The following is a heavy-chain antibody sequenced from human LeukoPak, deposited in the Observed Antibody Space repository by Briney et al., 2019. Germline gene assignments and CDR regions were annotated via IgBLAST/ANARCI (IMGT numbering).Heavy chain of an antibody. CDR2: INSDGSST. CDR1: GFTFSSYW. J-gene: IGHJ6*03. V-gene: IGHV3-74*01. D-gene: IGHD2-2*01. CDR3: AKDDSGSSNLRFYNYYMDV. Sequence: PGGSLRLSCAASGFTFSSYWMHWVRQAPGKGLVWVSRINSDGSSTSYADSVKGRFTISRDNSKNTVYLEMNSLVAEDTAVYFCAKDDSGSSNLRFYNYYMDVWGKGTTVIVSS.